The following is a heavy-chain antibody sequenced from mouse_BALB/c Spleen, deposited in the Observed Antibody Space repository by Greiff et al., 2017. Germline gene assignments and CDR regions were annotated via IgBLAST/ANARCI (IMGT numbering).Heavy chain of an antibody. V-gene: IGHV1-82*01. J-gene: IGHJ1*01. Sequence: QVQLKESGPELVKPGASVKISCKASGYAFSSSWMNWVKQRPGQGLEWIGRIYPGDGDTNYNGKFKGKATLTADKSSSTAYMQLSSLTSVDSAVYFCARGDYGSSSWYFDGWGAGTTVTVSS. CDR3: ARGDYGSSSWYFDG. CDR2: IYPGDGDT. D-gene: IGHD1-1*01. CDR1: GYAFSSSW.